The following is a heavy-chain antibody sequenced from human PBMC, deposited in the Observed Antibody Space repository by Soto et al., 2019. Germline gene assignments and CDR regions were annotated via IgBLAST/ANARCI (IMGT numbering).Heavy chain of an antibody. Sequence: PGGSLRLSCAASGFTFSSYEMNWVRQAPGKGLEWVSYISSSGSTIYYADSVKGRFTISRDNAKNSLYLQMNSLRAEDTAVYYCASSVTTGDAFDIWGQGTTVTVSS. D-gene: IGHD4-17*01. J-gene: IGHJ3*02. V-gene: IGHV3-48*03. CDR1: GFTFSSYE. CDR3: ASSVTTGDAFDI. CDR2: ISSSGSTI.